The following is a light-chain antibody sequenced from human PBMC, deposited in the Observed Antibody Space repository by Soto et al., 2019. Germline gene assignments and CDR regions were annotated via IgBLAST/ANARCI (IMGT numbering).Light chain of an antibody. J-gene: IGKJ2*01. Sequence: IVMTQSPATLSLSPGEGVTLSCRASQSVDGNLAWHQQRPGQAPRLLISGASTRATGVPARFSGSGSATDYTLTISSLQSEDFAVYYCQQYNNWPPYTFGQGTKLEIK. CDR1: QSVDGN. CDR3: QQYNNWPPYT. CDR2: GAS. V-gene: IGKV3-15*01.